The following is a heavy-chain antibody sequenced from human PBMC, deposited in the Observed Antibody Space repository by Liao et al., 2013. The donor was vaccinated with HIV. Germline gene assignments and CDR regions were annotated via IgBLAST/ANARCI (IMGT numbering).Heavy chain of an antibody. J-gene: IGHJ4*02. CDR1: GGSFSGYY. Sequence: QVQLQQWGAGLLKPSETLSLTCAVYGGSFSGYYWSWIRQPAGKGLEWIGEIIHGGGTNYNPSLKSRVTISLDTSKNQFSLRLNSVTVADTALYYCAGRGGYNDSSDQAFDSWGQGTLGTVSS. V-gene: IGHV4-34*12. CDR3: AGRGGYNDSSDQAFDS. CDR2: IIHGGGT. D-gene: IGHD3-22*01.